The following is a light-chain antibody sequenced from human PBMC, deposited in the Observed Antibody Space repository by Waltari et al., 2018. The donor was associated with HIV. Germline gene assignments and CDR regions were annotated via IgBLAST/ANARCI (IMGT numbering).Light chain of an antibody. CDR1: QDINNY. V-gene: IGKV1-16*02. CDR3: QQYNSYPLT. CDR2: AAS. J-gene: IGKJ4*01. Sequence: DIQMTQSPSSLSASVGDRVTITCRANQDINNYLAWFQQKPGKAPKSLIYAASNLQSGVPSQFSGSGSGTDFTLTINSLQPEDFATYYCQQYNSYPLTFGGGTKVEIK.